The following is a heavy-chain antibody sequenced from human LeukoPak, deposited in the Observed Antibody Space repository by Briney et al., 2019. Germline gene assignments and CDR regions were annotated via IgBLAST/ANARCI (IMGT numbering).Heavy chain of an antibody. V-gene: IGHV4-34*01. CDR1: GGSFSGYY. Sequence: SETLSLTCAVYGGSFSGYYWRWIRQPPGKGVEWSGEINHSGSTNYNPSLKRRVTISVDTSKNKLSRKQSYVASAGTAVYYCARWRPPGGRFLEWLSRMDFWGKGTTVTVSS. CDR2: INHSGST. D-gene: IGHD3-3*01. CDR3: ARWRPPGGRFLEWLSRMDF. J-gene: IGHJ6*03.